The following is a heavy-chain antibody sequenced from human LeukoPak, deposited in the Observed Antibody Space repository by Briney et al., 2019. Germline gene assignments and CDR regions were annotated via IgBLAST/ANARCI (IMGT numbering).Heavy chain of an antibody. D-gene: IGHD6-19*01. V-gene: IGHV3-53*01. Sequence: GGSLRLSCAASGFTVSSNYMSWVRQAPGKGLEWVSVIYSGGSTYYADSVKGRFTISRDNSKNTLYLQMNSLRAEDTAVYYCARGEKQWLAQRGYYFDYWGQGTLVTVSS. CDR2: IYSGGST. J-gene: IGHJ4*02. CDR3: ARGEKQWLAQRGYYFDY. CDR1: GFTVSSNY.